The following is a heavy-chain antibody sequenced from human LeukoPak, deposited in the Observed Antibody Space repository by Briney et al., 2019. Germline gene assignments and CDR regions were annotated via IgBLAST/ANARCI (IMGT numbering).Heavy chain of an antibody. J-gene: IGHJ3*01. Sequence: PSETLSLTCTVSGGSLSSSTYYWGWVRQPPGRGVEWIGSIYYSGSTYNNPSLKSRVTIFVDTSKNQFSLKLSSVTATDTAVYYCARTYGDYDDAFDVWGQGTMVTVSS. V-gene: IGHV4-39*01. D-gene: IGHD4-17*01. CDR1: GGSLSSSTYY. CDR3: ARTYGDYDDAFDV. CDR2: IYYSGST.